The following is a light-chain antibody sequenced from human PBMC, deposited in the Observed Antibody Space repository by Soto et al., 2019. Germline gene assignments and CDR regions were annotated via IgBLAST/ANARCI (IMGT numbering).Light chain of an antibody. J-gene: IGKJ4*01. V-gene: IGKV1-39*01. CDR3: QQSYSTPPT. CDR2: AAS. Sequence: DIQMTQSPSSLSASVGDRVTIACRASQSISSYLNWYQQKPGKAPKLQIYAASSLQSGVPSRFSGSGSGTDFTLAISSLQPVDFATYYCQQSYSTPPTFGGGTKVEIK. CDR1: QSISSY.